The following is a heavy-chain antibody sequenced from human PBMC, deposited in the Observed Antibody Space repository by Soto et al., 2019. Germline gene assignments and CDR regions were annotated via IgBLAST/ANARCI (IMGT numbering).Heavy chain of an antibody. CDR2: VIPVFGLA. Sequence: QVQLVQSGAEVKKPGSSVKVSCKSSGGTFSSYAISWVRQAPGQGLEWMGGVIPVFGLATYAQKVQGRVTITADKSTNTAYMEVSSLRSEDTAVYYCAMVSAFDFWSGHFVFGWFDSWGQGTQVTVSS. V-gene: IGHV1-69*17. J-gene: IGHJ5*01. CDR1: GGTFSSYA. CDR3: AMVSAFDFWSGHFVFGWFDS. D-gene: IGHD3-3*01.